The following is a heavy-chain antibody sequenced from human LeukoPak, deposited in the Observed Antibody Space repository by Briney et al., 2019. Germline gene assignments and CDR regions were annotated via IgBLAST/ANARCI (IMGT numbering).Heavy chain of an antibody. Sequence: ASVKVSCKASGYTLTGYCMHWVRQAPGQGLEWLGWINTKSGATNYAQNFQGRVTMTRDTSMSTAYMELSRLRSDDTAVYYCARGGGYSYGLYYYYYMDVWGKGTTVTVSS. CDR1: GYTLTGYC. CDR2: INTKSGAT. J-gene: IGHJ6*03. V-gene: IGHV1-2*02. CDR3: ARGGGYSYGLYYYYYMDV. D-gene: IGHD5-18*01.